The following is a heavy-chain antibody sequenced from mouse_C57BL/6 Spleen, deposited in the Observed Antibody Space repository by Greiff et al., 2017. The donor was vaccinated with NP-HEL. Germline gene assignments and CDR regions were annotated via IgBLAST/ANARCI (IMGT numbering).Heavy chain of an antibody. CDR2: IHPNSGST. D-gene: IGHD2-4*01. Sequence: VQLQQPWAELVKPGASVKLSCKASGYTFTSYWMHWVKQRPGQGLEWIGMIHPNSGSTNYNEKFKSKATLTVDKSSSTAYMQLSSLTSEDSAVYYCARGEDYPWYFDVWGTGTTVTVSS. V-gene: IGHV1-64*01. CDR1: GYTFTSYW. CDR3: ARGEDYPWYFDV. J-gene: IGHJ1*03.